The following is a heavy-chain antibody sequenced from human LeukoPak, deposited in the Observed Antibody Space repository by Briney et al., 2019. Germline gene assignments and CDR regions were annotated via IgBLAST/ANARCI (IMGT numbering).Heavy chain of an antibody. Sequence: GGSLRLSCAASGFTFSSYAMSWVRQAPGKGLEWVSGFSGGDDSTSYADSVKGRFTISRDNSKNTLYLQMNSLRAEDTAVYYCAKGKVVPATIYDYWGQGTLVTVSS. D-gene: IGHD2-2*02. V-gene: IGHV3-23*01. J-gene: IGHJ4*02. CDR1: GFTFSSYA. CDR2: FSGGDDST. CDR3: AKGKVVPATIYDY.